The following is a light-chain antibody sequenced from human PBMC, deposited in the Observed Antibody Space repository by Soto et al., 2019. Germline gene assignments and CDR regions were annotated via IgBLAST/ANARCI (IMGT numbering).Light chain of an antibody. Sequence: QSVLTQPASVSGSRGQSITISCTGSTSDVGDYNFVSWYQQHPGKAPKLMISAVRNRPSGVSNRFSGSKSGNTASLTISGLQAEDEADYYCSSYTSTSTLVVFGGGTKLTVL. CDR1: TSDVGDYNF. CDR3: SSYTSTSTLVV. J-gene: IGLJ2*01. CDR2: AVR. V-gene: IGLV2-14*03.